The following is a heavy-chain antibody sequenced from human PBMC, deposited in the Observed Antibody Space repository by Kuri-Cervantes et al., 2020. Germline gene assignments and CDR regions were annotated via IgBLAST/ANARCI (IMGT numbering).Heavy chain of an antibody. CDR2: IYYSGST. J-gene: IGHJ4*02. Sequence: SETLSLTRTVSGGPISSYYWSWIRQPPGKGLEWIGYIYYSGSTNYNPSLKSRVTISVDMSKNQFSLKLSSATAADTAVYYCARSRSPHCSSSSCYQDHFDYWGQGTLVTVSS. V-gene: IGHV4-59*01. CDR3: ARSRSPHCSSSSCYQDHFDY. CDR1: GGPISSYY. D-gene: IGHD6-13*01.